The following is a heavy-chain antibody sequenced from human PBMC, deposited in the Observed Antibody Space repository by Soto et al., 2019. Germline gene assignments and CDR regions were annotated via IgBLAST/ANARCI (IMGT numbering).Heavy chain of an antibody. CDR3: ARGEDSSRYYGMDV. Sequence: GASVKVSCKASGYTFTSYDINWVRQATGQGLEWMGWMNPNSGNTGYAQKFQGRVTMTRNTSISTAYMELSSLRSEDTAVYYCARGEDSSRYYGMDVWGQGTTVTVSS. CDR2: MNPNSGNT. CDR1: GYTFTSYD. V-gene: IGHV1-8*01. D-gene: IGHD6-13*01. J-gene: IGHJ6*02.